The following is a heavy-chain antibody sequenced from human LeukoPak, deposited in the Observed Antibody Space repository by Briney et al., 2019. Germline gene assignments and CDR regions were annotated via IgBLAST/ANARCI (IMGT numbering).Heavy chain of an antibody. J-gene: IGHJ4*02. D-gene: IGHD3-22*01. Sequence: PGGSLRLSCAASGFTFSSYAMHWVRQAPGKGLEWVAVILYDGSNKYYADSVKGRFTISRDNSKNTLFMQMNSLRAEDTAVYYCAKDFYDSSGSRYDYWGQGTLVTVSS. CDR3: AKDFYDSSGSRYDY. V-gene: IGHV3-30*04. CDR1: GFTFSSYA. CDR2: ILYDGSNK.